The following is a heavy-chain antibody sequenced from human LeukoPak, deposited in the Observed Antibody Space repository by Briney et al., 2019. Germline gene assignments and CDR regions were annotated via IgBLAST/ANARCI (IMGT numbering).Heavy chain of an antibody. V-gene: IGHV3-21*01. CDR2: ISSSSSYI. Sequence: GGSLRLSCAASGFTFSSYSMNWVRQAPGKGLEWVSSISSSSSYIYYADSVKGRFTTSRDNAKNSLYLQMNSLRAEDTAVYYCARDPPLITAAGSRYFQHWGQGTLVTVSS. J-gene: IGHJ1*01. CDR3: ARDPPLITAAGSRYFQH. CDR1: GFTFSSYS. D-gene: IGHD6-13*01.